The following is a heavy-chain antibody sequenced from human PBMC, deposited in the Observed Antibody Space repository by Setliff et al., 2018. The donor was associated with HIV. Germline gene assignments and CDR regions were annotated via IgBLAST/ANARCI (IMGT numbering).Heavy chain of an antibody. Sequence: GGSLRLSCAASGFTFSSYSMNWVRQAPGKGLEWVSSISSSSSYIYYADSVKGRFTISRDNPKRTLYLQIDSLRAEDTAVYYCAKDSEFFPVPDRSGYMDHWGQGIPVTVSS. CDR1: GFTFSSYS. J-gene: IGHJ4*02. D-gene: IGHD5-12*01. CDR2: ISSSSSYI. CDR3: AKDSEFFPVPDRSGYMDH. V-gene: IGHV3-21*01.